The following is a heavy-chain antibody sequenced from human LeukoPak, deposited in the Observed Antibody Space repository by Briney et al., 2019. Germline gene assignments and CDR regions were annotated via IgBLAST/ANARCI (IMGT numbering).Heavy chain of an antibody. D-gene: IGHD1-26*01. CDR1: GGPISSSSYY. CDR2: IYYSGST. V-gene: IGHV4-39*01. J-gene: IGHJ1*01. Sequence: SETLSLTCTVSGGPISSSSYYWGWIRQPPGKGLEWIGSIYYSGSTYYNPSLKSRVTISVDTSKNQFSLKLSSVTAADAAVYYCARRPRRGATTRRDFQHWGQGTLVTVSS. CDR3: ARRPRRGATTRRDFQH.